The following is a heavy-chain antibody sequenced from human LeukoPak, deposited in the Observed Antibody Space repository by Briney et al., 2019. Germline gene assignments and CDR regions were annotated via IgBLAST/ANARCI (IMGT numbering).Heavy chain of an antibody. D-gene: IGHD6-6*01. Sequence: PSETLSLTCTVSGGSISSGGYYWSWIRQPPGKGLEWIGYIYHSGSTYYNPSLKSRVTISVDRSKNQFSLKLSSATAADTAVYYCARYSSSFGNNWFDPWGQGTLVTVSS. CDR2: IYHSGST. J-gene: IGHJ5*02. CDR1: GGSISSGGYY. V-gene: IGHV4-30-2*01. CDR3: ARYSSSFGNNWFDP.